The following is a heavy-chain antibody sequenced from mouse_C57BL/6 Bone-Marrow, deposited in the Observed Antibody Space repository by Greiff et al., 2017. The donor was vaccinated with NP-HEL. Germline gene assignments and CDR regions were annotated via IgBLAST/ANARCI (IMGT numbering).Heavy chain of an antibody. CDR1: GYTFTSYW. D-gene: IGHD2-2*01. Sequence: VQLQQPGTELVKPGTSVKLSCKSSGYTFTSYWMHWVKQRPGQGLEWIGNINPSNGGTNYNEKFKSKATLTVDKSSSTAYMQLSSLTSDDYAVYYCGREGRWLRSRYWYFDVWDTGTTVTVSS. CDR3: GREGRWLRSRYWYFDV. CDR2: INPSNGGT. V-gene: IGHV1-53*01. J-gene: IGHJ1*03.